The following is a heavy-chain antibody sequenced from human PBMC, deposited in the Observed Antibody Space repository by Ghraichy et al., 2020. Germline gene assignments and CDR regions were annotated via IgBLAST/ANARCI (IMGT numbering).Heavy chain of an antibody. Sequence: GGSLRLSCTASGFTFGDYAMSWFRQAPGKGLEWVGFIRSKAYGGTTEYAASVKGRFTISRDDSKSIAYLQMNSLKTEDTAVYYCTRVGIAVAGPIDYWGHGTLVTVSS. CDR2: IRSKAYGGTT. CDR3: TRVGIAVAGPIDY. D-gene: IGHD6-19*01. V-gene: IGHV3-49*03. CDR1: GFTFGDYA. J-gene: IGHJ4*01.